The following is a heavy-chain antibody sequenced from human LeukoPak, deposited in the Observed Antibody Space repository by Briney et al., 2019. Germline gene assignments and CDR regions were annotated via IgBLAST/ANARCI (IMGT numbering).Heavy chain of an antibody. CDR2: ISYDGSNK. V-gene: IGHV3-30*01. CDR1: GFTFSSYA. Sequence: PGGSLRLSCAASGFTFSSYAMHWVRQAPGKGLEWVAVISYDGSNKYYADSVKGRFTISRDNSKNTLYLQMNSLRAEDTAVYYCAREDTFFFDYWGQGTLVTVSS. D-gene: IGHD2/OR15-2a*01. J-gene: IGHJ4*02. CDR3: AREDTFFFDY.